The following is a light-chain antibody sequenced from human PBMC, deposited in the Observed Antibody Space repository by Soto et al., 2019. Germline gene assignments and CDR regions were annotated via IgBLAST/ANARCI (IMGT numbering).Light chain of an antibody. Sequence: EIVMTQSPATLSVSPGERATLSCRASQSVSGNLAWYQQKPGQAPRLLIYGASTRATGIPARFSGSGSGTASTLTISSLQSEDFAVYYRQQYNNWPPSFGQGTKVEIK. CDR1: QSVSGN. CDR3: QQYNNWPPS. J-gene: IGKJ1*01. V-gene: IGKV3-15*01. CDR2: GAS.